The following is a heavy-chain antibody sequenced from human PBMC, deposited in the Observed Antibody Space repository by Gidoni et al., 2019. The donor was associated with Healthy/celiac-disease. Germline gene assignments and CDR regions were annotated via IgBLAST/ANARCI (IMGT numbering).Heavy chain of an antibody. D-gene: IGHD3-22*01. CDR1: GFTFCSYG. CDR3: AKTRGSSGYYYSGYFDY. J-gene: IGHJ4*02. Sequence: QVQLVESGGGVVQPGRSLRLSCAASGFTFCSYGMHWVRQAPGKGLEWVAVISYDGSNKYYADSVKGRFTISRDNSKNTLYLQMNSLRAEDTAVYYCAKTRGSSGYYYSGYFDYWGQGTLVTVSS. V-gene: IGHV3-30*18. CDR2: ISYDGSNK.